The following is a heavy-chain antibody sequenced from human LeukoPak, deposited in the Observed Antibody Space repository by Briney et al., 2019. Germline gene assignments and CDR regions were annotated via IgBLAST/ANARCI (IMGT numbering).Heavy chain of an antibody. J-gene: IGHJ5*02. CDR2: IYHSETA. V-gene: IGHV4-39*01. Sequence: SETLSLTCSVSGGSISSSSDYWGWVRQPPGKGLEWIGSIYHSETAYYNPSLKSRVIISVDTSKNQFSLKLNSVTAADTAVYYCGRPNPDSSGYYGSFDPWGQGILVTVSS. CDR1: GGSISSSSDY. D-gene: IGHD3-22*01. CDR3: GRPNPDSSGYYGSFDP.